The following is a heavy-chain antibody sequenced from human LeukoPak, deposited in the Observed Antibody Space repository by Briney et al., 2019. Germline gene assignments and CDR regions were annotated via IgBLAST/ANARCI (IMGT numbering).Heavy chain of an antibody. Sequence: GGSLRLSWAAFGFTFSSYAMSWDRQAPGKGLGWVSAISGSGGSTYYEDYVKRRFTITRDNSKNTLYLQMNSLRAEETAVYYCANSLRYFDWLFAAFDYWGQGTLVTVSS. V-gene: IGHV3-23*01. CDR1: GFTFSSYA. CDR3: ANSLRYFDWLFAAFDY. J-gene: IGHJ4*02. CDR2: ISGSGGST. D-gene: IGHD3-9*01.